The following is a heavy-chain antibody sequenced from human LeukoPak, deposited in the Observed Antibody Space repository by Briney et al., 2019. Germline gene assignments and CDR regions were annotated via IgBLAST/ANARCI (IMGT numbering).Heavy chain of an antibody. CDR3: ATGRWNSSSWGDY. Sequence: SVKVSCKASGCTFSSYAISWVRQAPGQGLEWMGGIIPIFGTANYAQKFQGRVTITADESTSTAYMELSSLRSEDTAVYYCATGRWNSSSWGDYWGQGTLVTVSS. CDR1: GCTFSSYA. D-gene: IGHD6-13*01. J-gene: IGHJ4*02. CDR2: IIPIFGTA. V-gene: IGHV1-69*13.